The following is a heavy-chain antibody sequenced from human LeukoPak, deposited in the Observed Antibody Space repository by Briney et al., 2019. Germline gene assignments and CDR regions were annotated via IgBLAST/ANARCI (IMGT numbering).Heavy chain of an antibody. CDR2: INHSGST. D-gene: IGHD5-12*01. CDR1: GGSFSGYY. CDR3: AREGRYSGYADNWFDL. J-gene: IGHJ5*02. V-gene: IGHV4-34*01. Sequence: SETLSLTCAVYGGSFSGYYWSWIRQPPGKGLEWIGEINHSGSTNYNPSLKSRVTISVDTSKNQFSLKLSSVTAADTAVYYCAREGRYSGYADNWFDLWGQGTLVTVSS.